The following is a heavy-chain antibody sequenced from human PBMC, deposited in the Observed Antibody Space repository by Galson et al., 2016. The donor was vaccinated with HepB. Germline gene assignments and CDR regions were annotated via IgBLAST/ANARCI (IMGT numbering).Heavy chain of an antibody. Sequence: SCKASGGIFSHYGISWVRQAPGQGLDWMGGIVQIFDTTNYAQNFQGRVTITADESTSTAYMELSGLRSEDTGVYYCAAAAVVPAADYYYAMDVWGQGTTVIVSS. V-gene: IGHV1-69*01. CDR2: IVQIFDTT. D-gene: IGHD2-2*01. CDR3: AAAAVVPAADYYYAMDV. J-gene: IGHJ6*02. CDR1: GGIFSHYG.